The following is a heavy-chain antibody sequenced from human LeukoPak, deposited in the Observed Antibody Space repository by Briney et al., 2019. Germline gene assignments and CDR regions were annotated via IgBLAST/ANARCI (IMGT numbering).Heavy chain of an antibody. CDR2: IYYSGST. Sequence: PSETLSLTCTVSGGSISSYYWSWIRQPPGKGLEWIGNIYYSGSTNYNPSLKSRVTISVDTSKNQFSLKLSSVTAADTAVYYCAQSRGYSYGRPYYYYGMDVWGQGTTVTVSS. CDR3: AQSRGYSYGRPYYYYGMDV. D-gene: IGHD5-18*01. V-gene: IGHV4-59*01. J-gene: IGHJ6*02. CDR1: GGSISSYY.